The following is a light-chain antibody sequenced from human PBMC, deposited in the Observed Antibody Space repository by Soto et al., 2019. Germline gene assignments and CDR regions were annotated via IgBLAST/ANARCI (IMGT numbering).Light chain of an antibody. J-gene: IGLJ3*02. Sequence: QSVLTQPPSVSDGPGRRVTISCSGSTSNIGKNTVNWYQQLPGEAPKLFIYYADLLASGVSDRFSGSKSGTSASLAISGLQFEDEADYYCGAWDDSLNGWVFGGGTKLTVL. CDR3: GAWDDSLNGWV. CDR1: TSNIGKNT. V-gene: IGLV1-36*01. CDR2: YAD.